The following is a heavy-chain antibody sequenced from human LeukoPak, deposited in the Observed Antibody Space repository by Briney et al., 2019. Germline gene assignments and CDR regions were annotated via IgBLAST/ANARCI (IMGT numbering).Heavy chain of an antibody. J-gene: IGHJ4*02. D-gene: IGHD3-22*01. V-gene: IGHV4-4*02. Sequence: PSETLSLTCAVSGGSISSSNWWSWVRQPPGKGLEWIGEIYHSGSTNYNPSLKSRVTISVDKSKNQFSLKLSSVTAADTAVYYCASTPNYYDSSQGGYWGQGTLVTVSS. CDR1: GGSISSSNW. CDR2: IYHSGST. CDR3: ASTPNYYDSSQGGY.